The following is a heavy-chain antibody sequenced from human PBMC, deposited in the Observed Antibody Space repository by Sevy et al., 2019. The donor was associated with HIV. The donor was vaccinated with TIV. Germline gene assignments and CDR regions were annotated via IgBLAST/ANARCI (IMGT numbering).Heavy chain of an antibody. CDR3: ARDHVKDRDLGDYYYFAIDV. Sequence: GGSLRLSCAASGFTFSDYYMSWIRQAPGKGLEWISYISGSDGTIYYADSVKGRFTISRDNAKNSLYLQMSSLRAEERAVYYCARDHVKDRDLGDYYYFAIDVWGQGTTVTVSS. CDR2: ISGSDGTI. CDR1: GFTFSDYY. V-gene: IGHV3-11*01. J-gene: IGHJ6*02. D-gene: IGHD3-16*01.